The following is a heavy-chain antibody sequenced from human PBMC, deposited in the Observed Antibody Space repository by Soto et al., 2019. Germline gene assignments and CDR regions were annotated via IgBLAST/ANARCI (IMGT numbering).Heavy chain of an antibody. J-gene: IGHJ4*02. CDR2: INSSGRKI. Sequence: EVLLVQSGGGLAQPGGSLRLSCGASGFTFSASSMNWVRQAPGKGLEWVSSINSSGRKIYYADSVKGRFTISRDNARSSVYRHMNALTAADTGVYYGVRDLTRVSMTNYFTIWSKGTLVTVSS. D-gene: IGHD1-7*01. CDR3: VRDLTRVSMTNYFTI. CDR1: GFTFSASS. V-gene: IGHV3-21*01.